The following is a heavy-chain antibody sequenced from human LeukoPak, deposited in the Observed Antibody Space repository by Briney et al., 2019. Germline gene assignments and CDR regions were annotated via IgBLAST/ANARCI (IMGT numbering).Heavy chain of an antibody. CDR2: IIPIFGTA. CDR1: GGTFISYA. D-gene: IGHD4-23*01. J-gene: IGHJ4*02. CDR3: ARDASDYGGNSSVDL. Sequence: GASVKVSCKASGGTFISYAISWVRQAPGQGLEWMGGIIPIFGTANYAQKFQGRVTITADESTSTAYMELSSLRSEDTAVYYCARDASDYGGNSSVDLWGQGTLVTVSP. V-gene: IGHV1-69*13.